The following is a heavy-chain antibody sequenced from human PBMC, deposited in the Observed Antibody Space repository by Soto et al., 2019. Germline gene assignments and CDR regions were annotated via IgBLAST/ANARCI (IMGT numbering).Heavy chain of an antibody. V-gene: IGHV4-59*08. D-gene: IGHD2-8*02. CDR3: ATQRLCTGGHCWNWFDP. CDR1: RVSISDYY. CDR2: VYYTGYT. Sequence: QVQLQESGPGLVKPSETLSLTCTVSRVSISDYYWTWVRQPPGKGLEWIGNVYYTGYTYYNPSLKTRVTISVDKSKKQFSLKLNSVPAADTAVYYCATQRLCTGGHCWNWFDPWGQGTLVTVSS. J-gene: IGHJ5*02.